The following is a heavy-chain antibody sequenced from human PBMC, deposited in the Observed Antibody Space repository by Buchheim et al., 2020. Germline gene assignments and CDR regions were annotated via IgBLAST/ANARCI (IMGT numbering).Heavy chain of an antibody. CDR1: GFTFSSYG. Sequence: QVQLVESGGGVVQPGRSLRLSCAVSGFTFSSYGMHWVRQAPGKGLEWVAVISYDGSNKYYADSVKGRFTISRDNSKNTLYLQMNSLRAEDTAVYYCAKDYDLYYYYMDVWGKGTT. V-gene: IGHV3-30*18. D-gene: IGHD3-16*01. CDR2: ISYDGSNK. CDR3: AKDYDLYYYYMDV. J-gene: IGHJ6*03.